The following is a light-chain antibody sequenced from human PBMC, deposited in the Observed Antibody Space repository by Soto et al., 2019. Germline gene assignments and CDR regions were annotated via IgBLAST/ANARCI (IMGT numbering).Light chain of an antibody. CDR1: QGIGVT. CDR3: QHYADCPLT. Sequence: EIVITQSPGTLSRSPGEGATLSCRASQGIGVTLAWYQQKPGQTPRLLIHGPSTRATGVPARFSGSGSGTDFILTTTSLYSEDFAAYYCQHYADCPLTVGRGTKV. V-gene: IGKV3-15*01. CDR2: GPS. J-gene: IGKJ4*01.